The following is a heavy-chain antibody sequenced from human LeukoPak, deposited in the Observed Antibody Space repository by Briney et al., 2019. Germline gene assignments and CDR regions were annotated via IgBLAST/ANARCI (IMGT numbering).Heavy chain of an antibody. J-gene: IGHJ4*02. Sequence: PSETLSLTCTVSGGSMSGYYWSWIRQPPGKGLEWIGSIYYTGSTNYNPSLKSRVVMSVDRSKNQCSLNLSSVTAADTAVYYCARSRGADYYDYWGQGTLVTVSS. CDR2: IYYTGST. CDR3: ARSRGADYYDY. V-gene: IGHV4-59*08. CDR1: GGSMSGYY. D-gene: IGHD5-12*01.